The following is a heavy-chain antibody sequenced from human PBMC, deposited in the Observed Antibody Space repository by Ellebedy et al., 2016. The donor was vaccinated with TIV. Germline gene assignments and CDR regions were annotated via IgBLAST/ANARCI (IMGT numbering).Heavy chain of an antibody. J-gene: IGHJ3*02. Sequence: ASVKVSCKGSGYSFSIYWIGWVRQMPGKGLEWMGIINPADSDTRYNPSFQGQVTISVDKSISTAYLQWSSLKASDTAIYYCTRRSTQGEIWGQGTMVTVSS. CDR3: TRRSTQGEI. D-gene: IGHD3-16*01. CDR2: INPADSDT. CDR1: GYSFSIYW. V-gene: IGHV5-51*01.